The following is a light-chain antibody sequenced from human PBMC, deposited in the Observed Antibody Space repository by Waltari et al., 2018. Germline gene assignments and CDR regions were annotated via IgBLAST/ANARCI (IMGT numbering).Light chain of an antibody. J-gene: IGKJ1*01. V-gene: IGKV3-15*01. CDR1: QSISFN. CDR3: QQYNTGPPCT. CDR2: GAS. Sequence: EIVMTQSPATLSVSPGERANLPCRASQSISFNLAWYQQKPGQAPRLLIYGASTRASGIPARFSGSGSGTDFSLTISSLQSEDFAVYFCQQYNTGPPCTFGQGTKVEVK.